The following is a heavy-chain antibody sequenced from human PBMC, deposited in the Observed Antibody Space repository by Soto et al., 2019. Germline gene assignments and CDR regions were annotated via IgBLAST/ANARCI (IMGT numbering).Heavy chain of an antibody. CDR2: ISAYNGNT. J-gene: IGHJ4*02. D-gene: IGHD3-9*01. CDR3: ARGLTRYDILTGYYPYFDY. CDR1: GYTFTSYG. Sequence: ASLKVSCKASGYTFTSYGISWVRQAPGQGLEWMGWISAYNGNTNYAQKLQGRVTMTTDTSTSTAYMELRSLRSDDTAVYYCARGLTRYDILTGYYPYFDYWGQGTLVTVSS. V-gene: IGHV1-18*01.